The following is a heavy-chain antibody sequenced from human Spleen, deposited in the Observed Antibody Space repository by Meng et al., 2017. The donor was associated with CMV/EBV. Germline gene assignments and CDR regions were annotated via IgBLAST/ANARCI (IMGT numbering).Heavy chain of an antibody. CDR3: ARVRYCDY. Sequence: GESLKISCAASGFTFSSYAMHWVRQAPGKGLEWVANIKQDGSEKYYVDSVKGRFTISRDNAKNSLYLQMNSLRAEDTAVYYCARVRYCDYWGQGALVTVSS. CDR1: GFTFSSYA. CDR2: IKQDGSEK. J-gene: IGHJ4*02. D-gene: IGHD2-15*01. V-gene: IGHV3-7*01.